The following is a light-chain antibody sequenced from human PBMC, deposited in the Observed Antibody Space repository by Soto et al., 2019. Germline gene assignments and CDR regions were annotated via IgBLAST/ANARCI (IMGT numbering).Light chain of an antibody. J-gene: IGKJ2*01. CDR2: AES. CDR1: QTSSTY. CDR3: QQSHGIPYT. Sequence: DIQMTQSPSSLYASVGDRVTITCRASQTSSTYLNWYQQNPGKAPKLLIYAESTLQSGVPSRFSGSGSGTDFTLTISSLQPEDFATYYCQQSHGIPYTFGQGTKLEIK. V-gene: IGKV1-39*01.